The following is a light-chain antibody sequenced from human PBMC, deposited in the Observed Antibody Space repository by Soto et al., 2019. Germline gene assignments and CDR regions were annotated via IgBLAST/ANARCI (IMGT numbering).Light chain of an antibody. V-gene: IGKV1-9*01. CDR3: QQLNSYPLT. CDR2: AAS. CDR1: QGISSY. J-gene: IGKJ4*01. Sequence: DIQLTQSPSFLSASVGDRVTITCRASQGISSYLAWYQQKPGKAPKLLIYAASTLQSVVPSRFSGSGSGTEFTLTISSLQPEDFATYYCQQLNSYPLTFGGGTKEEIK.